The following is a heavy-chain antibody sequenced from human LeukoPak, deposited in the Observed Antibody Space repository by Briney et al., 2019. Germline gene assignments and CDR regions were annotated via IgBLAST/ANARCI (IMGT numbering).Heavy chain of an antibody. D-gene: IGHD6-6*01. CDR1: GFTFSSYS. CDR3: ARDSSSSFRFDP. Sequence: GGSLRLSCAASGFTFSSYSMNWVRQAPGKGLEWVSSISSSSSYIYYADSVKGRFTISRDNAKNSLYLQMNSLRAEDTAVYYCARDSSSSFRFDPWGQGTLVTVSS. J-gene: IGHJ5*02. CDR2: ISSSSSYI. V-gene: IGHV3-21*01.